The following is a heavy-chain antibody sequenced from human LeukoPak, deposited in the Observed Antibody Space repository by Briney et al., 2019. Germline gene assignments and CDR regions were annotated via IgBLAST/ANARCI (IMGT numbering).Heavy chain of an antibody. V-gene: IGHV1-2*02. Sequence: ASVNLSCKASGYIFTGYYLHWVRQAPGQGLEWVGGINSNNGDTHYAQNFQGRVTMTRDTSISTAYMELSRLGSDDTAVYYCARDGDGYNLDWGQGGLVGVSS. CDR2: INSNNGDT. D-gene: IGHD5-24*01. J-gene: IGHJ4*02. CDR3: ARDGDGYNLD. CDR1: GYIFTGYY.